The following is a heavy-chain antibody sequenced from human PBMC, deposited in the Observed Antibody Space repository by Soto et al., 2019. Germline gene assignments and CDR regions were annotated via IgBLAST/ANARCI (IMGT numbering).Heavy chain of an antibody. CDR2: IYWDDEQ. V-gene: IGHV2-5*02. CDR1: GFSLTTRGEC. J-gene: IGHJ3*01. CDR3: AHRRYVSDNGAYDV. D-gene: IGHD3-16*01. Sequence: QITLKESGPTLVTPTQNLTLTCTFSGFSLTTRGECVGWIRQPPGKALEWLAIIYWDDEQRYSPSLIGRVTITKDTSKNQVALIMPKLDPVDTGTYFCAHRRYVSDNGAYDVWGQGTVVTVSS.